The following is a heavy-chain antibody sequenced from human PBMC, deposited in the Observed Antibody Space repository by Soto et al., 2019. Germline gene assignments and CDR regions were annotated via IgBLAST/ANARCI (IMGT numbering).Heavy chain of an antibody. V-gene: IGHV4-39*01. CDR3: ARHAAHSSGFPDY. CDR2: IYYSGST. J-gene: IGHJ4*02. D-gene: IGHD6-19*01. Sequence: SETLSLTCTVSGGSISSSSYYWGWIRQPPGKGLEWIGSIYYSGSTYYNPSLKSRVTISVDTSKNQFSLKLSSVTAADTAVYYWARHAAHSSGFPDYWGQGTLVPVSS. CDR1: GGSISSSSYY.